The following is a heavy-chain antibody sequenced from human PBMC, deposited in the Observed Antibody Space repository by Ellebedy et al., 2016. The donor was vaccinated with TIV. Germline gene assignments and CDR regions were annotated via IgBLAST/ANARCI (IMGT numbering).Heavy chain of an antibody. CDR1: GFTFSAHA. CDR3: AKGASSGYNYDRVGFAY. J-gene: IGHJ4*02. V-gene: IGHV3-23*01. D-gene: IGHD3-16*01. CDR2: ISADGGDT. Sequence: GESLKISCVASGFTFSAHAMHWVRQAPGKGLEWVSAISADGGDTSYADAVKGRFIISRENSRSTLILQMNSLRGEDTAVYYCAKGASSGYNYDRVGFAYWGQGILVTVSS.